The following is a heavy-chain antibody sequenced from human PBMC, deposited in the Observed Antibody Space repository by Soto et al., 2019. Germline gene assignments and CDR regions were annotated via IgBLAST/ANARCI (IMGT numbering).Heavy chain of an antibody. CDR1: GGSFSGYY. Sequence: SETLSLTCAVYGGSFSGYYWSWIRQPPGKGLEWIGEINHSGSSNYNPSLKSRVTISVDTSKNQLSLKLNSVTAADTAVYYCASQQGIVDTALVLGNFWGQGTQVTVSS. CDR3: ASQQGIVDTALVLGNF. V-gene: IGHV4-34*01. J-gene: IGHJ4*02. D-gene: IGHD5-18*01. CDR2: INHSGSS.